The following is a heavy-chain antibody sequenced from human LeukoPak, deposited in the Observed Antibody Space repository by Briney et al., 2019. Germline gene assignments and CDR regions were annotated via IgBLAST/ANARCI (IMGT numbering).Heavy chain of an antibody. CDR2: IYYSGST. CDR1: GGSISSRSYY. D-gene: IGHD6-19*01. CDR3: AKVGYSSGWYSGWFDP. Sequence: SETLSLICTVSGGSISSRSYYWGWIRQPPGKGLEWIGSIYYSGSTYHNPSLKSRDTISVDTSKNQFSLKLSSVTAADTAVYYCAKVGYSSGWYSGWFDPWGQGTLVTVSS. J-gene: IGHJ5*02. V-gene: IGHV4-39*01.